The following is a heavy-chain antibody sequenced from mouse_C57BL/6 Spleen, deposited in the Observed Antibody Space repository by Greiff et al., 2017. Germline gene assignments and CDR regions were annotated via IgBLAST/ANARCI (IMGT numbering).Heavy chain of an antibody. V-gene: IGHV1-54*01. D-gene: IGHD1-1*01. CDR2: INPGSGGT. CDR3: ARGITTVVATYYYAMDY. CDR1: GYAFTNYL. J-gene: IGHJ4*01. Sequence: QVQLKESGAELVRPGTSVKVSCKASGYAFTNYLIEWVKQRPGQGLEWIGVINPGSGGTNYNEKFKGKATLTADKSSSTAYMQLSSLTSEDSAVYFCARGITTVVATYYYAMDYWGQGTSVTVSS.